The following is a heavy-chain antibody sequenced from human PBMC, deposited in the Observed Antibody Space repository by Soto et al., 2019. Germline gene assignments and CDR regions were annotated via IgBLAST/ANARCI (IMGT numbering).Heavy chain of an antibody. D-gene: IGHD6-19*01. CDR1: GGSISSSDSY. Sequence: SETLSLTCTVSGGSISSSDSYWGWIRQPPGKGLEWIGSISYSGDTYYNPSLRSRVTISVDTSKNQFSLKLSSVTAADTAVYYCARRITVAITYFDPWGQGTLVTVSS. CDR3: ARRITVAITYFDP. J-gene: IGHJ5*02. CDR2: ISYSGDT. V-gene: IGHV4-39*01.